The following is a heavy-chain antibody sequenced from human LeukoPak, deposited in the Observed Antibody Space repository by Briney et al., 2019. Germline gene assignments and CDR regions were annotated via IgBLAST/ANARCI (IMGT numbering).Heavy chain of an antibody. V-gene: IGHV4-39*07. CDR3: ARCHLDFYYYYYYMDV. CDR2: IYYSGST. Sequence: RTSETLSLTCTVSGGSISSSSYYWGWIRQPPGKGLEWIGSIYYSGSTYYNPSLKSRVTISVDTSKNQFSLKLSSVTAADTAVYYCARCHLDFYYYYYYMDVWGKGTTVTVSS. D-gene: IGHD1-1*01. CDR1: GGSISSSSYY. J-gene: IGHJ6*03.